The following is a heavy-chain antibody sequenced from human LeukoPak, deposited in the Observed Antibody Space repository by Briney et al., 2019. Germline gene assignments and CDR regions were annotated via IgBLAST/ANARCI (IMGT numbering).Heavy chain of an antibody. Sequence: PGGSLRLSCAASGFTFDDCGMSWVRHPPGKGLEWVSGINWNGGSIGYADSVKGRFTISRDNAKNSLYLQMNSLRVEDTAVYFCAKESSLNHWGQGTLVTVSS. J-gene: IGHJ4*02. CDR1: GFTFDDCG. V-gene: IGHV3-20*04. CDR2: INWNGGSI. CDR3: AKESSLNH. D-gene: IGHD2-8*01.